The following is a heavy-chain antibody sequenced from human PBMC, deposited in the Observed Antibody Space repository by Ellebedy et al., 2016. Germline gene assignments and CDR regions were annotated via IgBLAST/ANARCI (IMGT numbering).Heavy chain of an antibody. J-gene: IGHJ6*03. CDR2: ISGSGAST. Sequence: GESLKISCAASGFTFSSYAMNWVRQAPGKGLEWVSGISGSGASTYSADSVKGRFTMSRDNSNNTLFLQMNSLRAEDTAVYYCAKCIAGYSNYMDVWGKGTAVTVSS. CDR1: GFTFSSYA. V-gene: IGHV3-23*01. D-gene: IGHD4-11*01. CDR3: AKCIAGYSNYMDV.